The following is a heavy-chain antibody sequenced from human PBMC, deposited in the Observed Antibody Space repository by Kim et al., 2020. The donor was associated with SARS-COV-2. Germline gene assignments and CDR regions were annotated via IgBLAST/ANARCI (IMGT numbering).Heavy chain of an antibody. J-gene: IGHJ4*02. Sequence: SETLSLTCTVSGGSISSSSYYWGWIRQPPGKGLEWIGSIYYSGSTYYNPSLKSRVTISVDTSKNQFSLKLSSVTAADTAVYYCARLSPDGGYFDYWGQGTLVTVSS. CDR1: GGSISSSSYY. D-gene: IGHD3-16*01. CDR3: ARLSPDGGYFDY. V-gene: IGHV4-39*01. CDR2: IYYSGST.